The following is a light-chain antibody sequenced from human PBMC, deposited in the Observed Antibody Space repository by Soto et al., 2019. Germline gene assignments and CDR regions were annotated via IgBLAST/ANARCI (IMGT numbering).Light chain of an antibody. J-gene: IGKJ4*01. CDR1: QSISTN. CDR2: GAS. V-gene: IGKV3-15*01. CDR3: QQYNNWPLT. Sequence: ETVMTQTPATLSVSPGDRATLSCRASQSISTNLAGYQQKPGQAPRLLIYGASTRATGIPARVSGSGSGTEFTLAISSLQSEDCAVYSCQQYNNWPLTFGGGTKVDIK.